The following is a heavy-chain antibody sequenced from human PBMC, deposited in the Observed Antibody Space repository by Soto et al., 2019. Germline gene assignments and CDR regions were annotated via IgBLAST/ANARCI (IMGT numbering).Heavy chain of an antibody. Sequence: SQTLSLTCAISGDSVSSNSAAWNWIRQSPSRGLEWLGRTYYRSKWYNDYAVSVKSRITINPDTSKNQFSLQLNSVTPEDTAVYYCARDYPANSRFGVVNLHVFDPWGQGTLVTVSS. CDR2: TYYRSKWYN. CDR3: ARDYPANSRFGVVNLHVFDP. V-gene: IGHV6-1*01. J-gene: IGHJ5*02. CDR1: GDSVSSNSAA. D-gene: IGHD3-3*01.